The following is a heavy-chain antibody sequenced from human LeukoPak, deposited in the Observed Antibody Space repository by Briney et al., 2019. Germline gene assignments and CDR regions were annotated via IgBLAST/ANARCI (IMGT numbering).Heavy chain of an antibody. V-gene: IGHV1-18*01. CDR1: GYTFTSYG. D-gene: IGHD6-13*01. J-gene: IGHJ4*02. CDR3: ARVFIAAAASSGFDY. Sequence: ASVKVSCKASGYTFTSYGISWVRQAPGQGLEWMGWISAYNGNTNYAQKFQGRVTITADESTSTAYMELSSLRSEDTAVYYCARVFIAAAASSGFDYWGQGTLVTVSS. CDR2: ISAYNGNT.